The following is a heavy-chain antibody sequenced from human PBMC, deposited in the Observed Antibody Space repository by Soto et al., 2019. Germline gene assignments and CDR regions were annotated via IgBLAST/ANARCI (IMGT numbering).Heavy chain of an antibody. CDR2: IYHSGSV. V-gene: IGHV4-4*02. J-gene: IGHJ4*02. CDR1: SVCVTSSTG. Sequence: PSETLALTCAVSSVCVTSSTGSGSVRQPPGKGLEWIAEIYHSGSVIYNPSLRSRVILAMDWSKNQFSLTLTSVTAADTAMNYCAICGTNDHACDYWGQGTLITVS. CDR3: AICGTNDHACDY. D-gene: IGHD2-8*01.